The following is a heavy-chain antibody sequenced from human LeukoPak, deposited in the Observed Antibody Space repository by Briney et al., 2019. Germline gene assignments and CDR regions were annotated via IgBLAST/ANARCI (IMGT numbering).Heavy chain of an antibody. D-gene: IGHD3-22*01. V-gene: IGHV1-2*02. CDR2: INPNSGGT. CDR3: ARGGSLTYYYDSSGYYNDY. CDR1: GYTFTSYG. J-gene: IGHJ4*02. Sequence: ASVKVSCKASGYTFTSYGISWVRQAPGQGLEWMGWINPNSGGTNYAQKFQGRVTMTRDTSISTAYMELSGLRSDDTAVYYCARGGSLTYYYDSSGYYNDYWGQGTLVTVSS.